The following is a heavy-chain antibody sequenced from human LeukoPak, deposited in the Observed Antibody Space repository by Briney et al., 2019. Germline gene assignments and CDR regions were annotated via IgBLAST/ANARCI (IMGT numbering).Heavy chain of an antibody. Sequence: PGGSLRLSCAASGFTFSHVWMSWVRQAPGKGLEWVAYIKKTGSETYYVDSEKGRFTITRDNTRNSLFLQMYSLRAEDTAVYFCAREDGYCSGGNCYSYFDSWGQGTLVTVSS. CDR1: GFTFSHVW. J-gene: IGHJ4*02. CDR3: AREDGYCSGGNCYSYFDS. V-gene: IGHV3-7*01. CDR2: IKKTGSET. D-gene: IGHD2-15*01.